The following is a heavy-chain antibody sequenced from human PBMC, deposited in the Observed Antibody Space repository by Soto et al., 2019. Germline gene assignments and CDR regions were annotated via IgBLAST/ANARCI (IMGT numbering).Heavy chain of an antibody. V-gene: IGHV4-61*01. CDR3: AGGRGHVNHWFDP. CDR2: LYYSGST. D-gene: IGHD3-10*01. Sequence: QVQLQESGPGLVKPSETLSLTCTVSGGSVSSPTYYWSWIRQPPGKGLEWIGYLYYSGSTNYDPALKSRVTISLDTAKNQFSLKLSYVTAADTAVYSCAGGRGHVNHWFDPWGQGTLVTVSS. J-gene: IGHJ5*02. CDR1: GGSVSSPTYY.